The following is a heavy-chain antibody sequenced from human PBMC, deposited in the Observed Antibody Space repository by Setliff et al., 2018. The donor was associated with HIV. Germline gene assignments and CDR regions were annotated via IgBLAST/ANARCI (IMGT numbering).Heavy chain of an antibody. J-gene: IGHJ3*02. D-gene: IGHD3-22*01. CDR2: IWFDGKTE. CDR3: ARARDSSGYYPGAFDI. V-gene: IGHV3-33*01. Sequence: GGSLRLSCAASGFSFSSYGMHWVRQAPGKGLEWVAIIWFDGKTEYYADSVKGRFTISRDNSKKTLFLQMNSLRAGDTAVYYCARARDSSGYYPGAFDIWGQGTMVTVSS. CDR1: GFSFSSYG.